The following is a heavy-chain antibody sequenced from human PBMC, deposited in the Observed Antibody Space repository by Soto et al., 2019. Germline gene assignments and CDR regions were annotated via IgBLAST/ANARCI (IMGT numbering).Heavy chain of an antibody. V-gene: IGHV4-34*01. CDR2: INHTGGT. J-gene: IGHJ5*02. CDR3: ATRITVFGLLIPPFDP. CDR1: GGSVNGYY. Sequence: PSEILSLTCAVYGGSVNGYYLNWIRQPPGKGLEWIGEINHTGGTHYNPSLKSRVTMSVDTSKNQFSLRLSSVTAADTAIYYCATRITVFGLLIPPFDPWGQGTQVTVSS. D-gene: IGHD3-3*01.